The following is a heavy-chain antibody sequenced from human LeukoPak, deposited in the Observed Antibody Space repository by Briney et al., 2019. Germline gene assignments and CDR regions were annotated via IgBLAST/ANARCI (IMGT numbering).Heavy chain of an antibody. D-gene: IGHD3-3*01. V-gene: IGHV1-46*01. CDR2: ISPNGDST. Sequence: ASEKVSCKASGFTFTNYFMHWLRQAPGQGLEWMGIISPNGDSTDYAQKFQGRLTMARDTSTTTLYMELSGLRSEDTAIYYCARADDQDFDSWGQGTLVTVSS. CDR3: ARADDQDFDS. J-gene: IGHJ4*02. CDR1: GFTFTNYF.